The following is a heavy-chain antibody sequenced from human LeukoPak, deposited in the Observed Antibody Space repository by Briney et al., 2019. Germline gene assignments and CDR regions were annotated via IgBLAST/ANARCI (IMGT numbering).Heavy chain of an antibody. V-gene: IGHV1-8*03. J-gene: IGHJ4*02. D-gene: IGHD6-19*01. Sequence: ASVKVSCKASGYTFTSYDINWVRQATGQGLEWMGWMNPNSGNTGYAQKFQGRVTITRNTSISTAYMELSSLRSEDTAVYYCARYSSGWYDLDYWGQGTLVTVSS. CDR1: GYTFTSYD. CDR3: ARYSSGWYDLDY. CDR2: MNPNSGNT.